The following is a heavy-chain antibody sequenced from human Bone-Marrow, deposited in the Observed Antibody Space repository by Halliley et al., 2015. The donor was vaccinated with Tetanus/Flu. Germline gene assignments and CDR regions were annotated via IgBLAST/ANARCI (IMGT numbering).Heavy chain of an antibody. CDR2: YDGSNK. J-gene: IGHJ4*02. Sequence: YDGSNKFYGGSMKGRFTISRDNSMDTLHLQMNSLRVEDTAVYYCATGREYSSGWYGRPFFDYWGQGTLVTVSS. V-gene: IGHV3-30*03. CDR3: ATGREYSSGWYGRPFFDY. D-gene: IGHD6-19*01.